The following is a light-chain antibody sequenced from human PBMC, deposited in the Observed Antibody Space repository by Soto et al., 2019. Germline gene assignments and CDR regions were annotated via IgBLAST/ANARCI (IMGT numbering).Light chain of an antibody. J-gene: IGKJ2*01. CDR2: WAS. Sequence: DIVLTQSPDSLAVSLGERATINCKSRQSVLYSSNNKNYLAWYQQRPGQPPKLLIYWASTRESGVPDRFSGSGSGTDFTLTITGLQAEDVAVYYCQQYESTPPTFGQGTKLEIK. CDR3: QQYESTPPT. CDR1: QSVLYSSNNKNY. V-gene: IGKV4-1*01.